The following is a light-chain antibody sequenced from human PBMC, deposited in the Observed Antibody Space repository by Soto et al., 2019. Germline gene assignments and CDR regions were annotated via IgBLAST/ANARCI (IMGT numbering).Light chain of an antibody. J-gene: IGKJ2*01. Sequence: EILVTQSPVTLSVSRGERATLSCRASQNISTNLAWYQQKPGQAPRLLIYGASVRATDIPARFSGSGSGTEFTLTITSLQSEDFALYFCQQYNNWPPLYTFGQGTKVDIK. V-gene: IGKV3-15*01. CDR2: GAS. CDR3: QQYNNWPPLYT. CDR1: QNISTN.